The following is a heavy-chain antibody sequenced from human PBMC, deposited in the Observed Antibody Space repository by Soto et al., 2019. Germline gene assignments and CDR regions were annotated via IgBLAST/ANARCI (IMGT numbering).Heavy chain of an antibody. D-gene: IGHD3-3*01. CDR2: LNSDGSDT. CDR3: ARDGHDSVDLDY. V-gene: IGHV3-74*01. CDR1: VFTFSSYW. J-gene: IGHJ4*02. Sequence: GGSLRLSCAASVFTFSSYWMHWVRQAPGKGLLWVSRLNSDGSDTSYADSVKGRFTISRDNAKNTLYLQMNSLRAEDTAVYYCARDGHDSVDLDYWGKGTLVTVS.